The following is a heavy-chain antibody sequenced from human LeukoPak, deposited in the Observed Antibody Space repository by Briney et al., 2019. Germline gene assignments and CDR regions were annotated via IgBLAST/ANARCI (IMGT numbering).Heavy chain of an antibody. D-gene: IGHD3-10*01. CDR3: AREPPEVLWFGGFDY. V-gene: IGHV3-74*01. CDR1: GFTFSGYW. CDR2: INSDGSST. J-gene: IGHJ4*02. Sequence: PGGSLRLSCAASGFTFSGYWMHWVRQAPGKGLVWVSRINSDGSSTSYADSVKGRFTISRDNAKNTLYLQMNSLRAEDTAVYYCAREPPEVLWFGGFDYWGQGTLVTVSS.